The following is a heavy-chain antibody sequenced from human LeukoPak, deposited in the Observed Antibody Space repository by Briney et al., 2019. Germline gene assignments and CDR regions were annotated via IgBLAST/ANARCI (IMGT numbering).Heavy chain of an antibody. J-gene: IGHJ5*02. Sequence: GGSLRLSCAASGFTFSSYWMHWVRQAPGKGLVWVSRINSDGSSTSYADSVKGRFTISRDNAKNTLYLQMNSLRAEDMAVYYCARPPPGSRQDWFDPWGQGTLVTVSS. CDR3: ARPPPGSRQDWFDP. V-gene: IGHV3-74*01. CDR1: GFTFSSYW. CDR2: INSDGSST.